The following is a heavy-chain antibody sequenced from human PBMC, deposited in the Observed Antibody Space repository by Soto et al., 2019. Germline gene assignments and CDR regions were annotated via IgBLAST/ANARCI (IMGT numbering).Heavy chain of an antibody. Sequence: ASVKGSCKASGYTFTSYGISWVRQAPGQGLEWMGWISAYNGNTNYAQKLQGRVTMATDTSTSTAYMELRSLRSDDTAVYYCARLLGYYDSSRSHPDYFDYWGQGNLVTVSS. J-gene: IGHJ4*02. CDR1: GYTFTSYG. CDR2: ISAYNGNT. V-gene: IGHV1-18*01. D-gene: IGHD3-22*01. CDR3: ARLLGYYDSSRSHPDYFDY.